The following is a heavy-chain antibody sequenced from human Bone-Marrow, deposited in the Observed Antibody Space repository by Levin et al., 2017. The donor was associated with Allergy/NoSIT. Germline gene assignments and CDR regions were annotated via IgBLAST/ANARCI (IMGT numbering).Heavy chain of an antibody. J-gene: IGHJ4*02. V-gene: IGHV3-53*01. CDR1: GFTVSGYY. CDR3: ARVRFPGYHGSGSYYNEYYFDS. Sequence: GGSLRLSCAASGFTVSGYYLSWVRQAPGKGLEWVSTIYDAGRTYYADSVKGRFTISRDNSKDTLYLQMNSLRDDDTAVYYCARVRFPGYHGSGSYYNEYYFDSWGQGTLVTVSS. D-gene: IGHD3-10*01. CDR2: IYDAGRT.